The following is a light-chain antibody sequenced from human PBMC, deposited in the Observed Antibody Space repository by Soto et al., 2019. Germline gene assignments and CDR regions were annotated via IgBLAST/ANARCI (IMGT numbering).Light chain of an antibody. CDR1: SRDVGGYTH. CDR3: SSYTTSTPWV. Sequence: QSALTQPASVSGSPGQSITISCTGTSRDVGGYTHVSWYQQHPGKAPKLLIYEVFNRPSGISNRFSASKSGNTASLTISGLQAEDEADYYCSSYTTSTPWVFGGGTKLTVL. J-gene: IGLJ3*02. V-gene: IGLV2-14*01. CDR2: EVF.